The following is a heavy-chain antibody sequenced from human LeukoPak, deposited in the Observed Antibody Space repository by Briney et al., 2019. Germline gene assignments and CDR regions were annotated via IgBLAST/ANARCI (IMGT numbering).Heavy chain of an antibody. CDR3: ARDSSSWYGGGYFDL. Sequence: SETLSLTCTVSGGSISSYYWSWIRQPPGKGLEWIGYIYYSGSTNYNPSLKSRVTISVDTSKNQFSLKLSSVTAADTAVYYCARDSSSWYGGGYFDLWGRGTLVTVSS. V-gene: IGHV4-59*01. CDR1: GGSISSYY. CDR2: IYYSGST. D-gene: IGHD2-2*01. J-gene: IGHJ2*01.